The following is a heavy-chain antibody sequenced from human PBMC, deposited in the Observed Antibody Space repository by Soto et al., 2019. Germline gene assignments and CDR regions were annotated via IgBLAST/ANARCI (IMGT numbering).Heavy chain of an antibody. CDR1: GFTFSSYA. V-gene: IGHV3-30-3*01. D-gene: IGHD2-2*01. J-gene: IGHJ5*02. CDR2: ISYDGSNK. Sequence: GGSLRLSCAASGFTFSSYAMHWVRQAPGKGLEWVAVISYDGSNKYYADSVKGRFTISRDNSKNTLYLQMNSLRAEDTAVYYGARDGRHGLGEIVVVPAAIGAPRLGWFDPWGQGTLVTVSS. CDR3: ARDGRHGLGEIVVVPAAIGAPRLGWFDP.